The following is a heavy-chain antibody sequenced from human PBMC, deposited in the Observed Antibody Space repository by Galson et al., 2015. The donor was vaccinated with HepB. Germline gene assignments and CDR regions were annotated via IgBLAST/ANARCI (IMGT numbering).Heavy chain of an antibody. CDR1: GSTFSDYY. J-gene: IGHJ4*02. Sequence: SLRLSCAASGSTFSDYYMSWIRQAPGKGLEWVSYISSSGSTIYYADSVKGRFTISRDNAKNSLYLQMNSLRAEDTAVYYCARAFEWELPVDFDYWGQGTLVTVSS. CDR2: ISSSGSTI. V-gene: IGHV3-11*01. D-gene: IGHD1-26*01. CDR3: ARAFEWELPVDFDY.